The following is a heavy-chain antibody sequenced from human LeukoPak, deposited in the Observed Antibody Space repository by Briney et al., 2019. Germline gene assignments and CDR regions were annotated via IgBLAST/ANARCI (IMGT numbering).Heavy chain of an antibody. Sequence: ASVKVSCKASGYTFTSYAMNWVRQAPGQGLEWMGWINTNTGNPTYAQGFTGRFVFSLDTSVSTAYLQISSLKAEVTAVYYCARMGRIAARLGFWFDPWGQGTLVTVSS. CDR2: INTNTGNP. D-gene: IGHD6-6*01. CDR1: GYTFTSYA. V-gene: IGHV7-4-1*02. J-gene: IGHJ5*02. CDR3: ARMGRIAARLGFWFDP.